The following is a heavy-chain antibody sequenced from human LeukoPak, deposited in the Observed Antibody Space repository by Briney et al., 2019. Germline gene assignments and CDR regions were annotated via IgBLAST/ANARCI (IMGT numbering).Heavy chain of an antibody. D-gene: IGHD6-13*01. CDR2: IYSGGST. V-gene: IGHV3-53*01. J-gene: IGHJ6*02. CDR3: ARAPGAAAGSYYYYGMDV. CDR1: GFTFSSYS. Sequence: GGSLRLSCAASGFTFSSYSMNWVRQAPGKGLEWVSVIYSGGSTYYADSVKGRFTISRDNSKNTLYLQMNSLRAEDTAVYYCARAPGAAAGSYYYYGMDVWGQGTTVTVSS.